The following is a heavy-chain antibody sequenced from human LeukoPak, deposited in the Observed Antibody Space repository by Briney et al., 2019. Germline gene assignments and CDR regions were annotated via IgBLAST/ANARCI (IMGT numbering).Heavy chain of an antibody. Sequence: PGGSLRLSCIGYGFSFRNYWMSWVRQAPGEGLEWVASIEEDGSDKFYVDSVKGRFTISRDNTKNSVFVQMNSLWAEDTAVYYCARLKDGVTIFDYWGQGILVSVAS. V-gene: IGHV3-7*01. CDR2: IEEDGSDK. J-gene: IGHJ4*02. CDR1: GFSFRNYW. CDR3: ARLKDGVTIFDY. D-gene: IGHD4-17*01.